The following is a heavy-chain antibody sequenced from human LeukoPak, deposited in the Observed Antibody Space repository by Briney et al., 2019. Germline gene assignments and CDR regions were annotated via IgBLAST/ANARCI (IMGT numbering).Heavy chain of an antibody. J-gene: IGHJ4*02. CDR3: TTDIVVEATRTTDY. CDR1: GFTFSNAW. Sequence: GGSLRLSCAASGFTFSNAWMSWVRQAPGKGLEWVGRIKSKTDGGTTDYAAPVKGRFTISRDDSKNTLYLQMSSLKTEDTAVYYCTTDIVVEATRTTDYWGQGTLVTVSS. V-gene: IGHV3-15*01. CDR2: IKSKTDGGTT. D-gene: IGHD1-26*01.